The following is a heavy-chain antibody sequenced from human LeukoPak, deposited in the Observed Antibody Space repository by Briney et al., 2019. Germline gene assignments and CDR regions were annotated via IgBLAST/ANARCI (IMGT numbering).Heavy chain of an antibody. D-gene: IGHD2-2*02. CDR3: ARGLVVVPAAIDAFDI. CDR1: GYTFTSYD. J-gene: IGHJ3*02. Sequence: ASVKVSCKASGYTFTSYDINWVRQATGQGLEWMGWMNPNSGNTGYAQKFQGRVTITRNTSISTAYMELSSLRSEDTAVYYCARGLVVVPAAIDAFDIWGQGTMVTVSS. CDR2: MNPNSGNT. V-gene: IGHV1-8*03.